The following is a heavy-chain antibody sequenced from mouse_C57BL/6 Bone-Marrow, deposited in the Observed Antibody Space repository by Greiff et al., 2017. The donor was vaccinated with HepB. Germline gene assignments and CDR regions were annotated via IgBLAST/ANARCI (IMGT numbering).Heavy chain of an antibody. CDR1: GFNIKNTY. J-gene: IGHJ1*03. CDR2: IDPANGNT. Sequence: VQLKESVAELVRPGASVKLSCTASGFNIKNTYMHWVKQRPEQGLEWIGRIDPANGNTKYAPKFQGKATITADTSSNTAYLQLSSLTSEDTAIYYCARRTTVVEGYFDVWGTGTTVTVSS. D-gene: IGHD1-1*01. CDR3: ARRTTVVEGYFDV. V-gene: IGHV14-3*01.